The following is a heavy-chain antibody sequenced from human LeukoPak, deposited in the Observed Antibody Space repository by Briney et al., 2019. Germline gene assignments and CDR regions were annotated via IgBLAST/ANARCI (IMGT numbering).Heavy chain of an antibody. D-gene: IGHD3-3*01. J-gene: IGHJ3*02. CDR3: ARDDDFWSGQVFDI. CDR1: GGSISSYY. Sequence: SETLSLTCTVSGGSISSYYWSWIRQPAGKGLEWIGRIYTSGSTSYNPSLKSRVTMSVDTSKNQFSLKLSSVTAADTAVYYCARDDDFWSGQVFDIWGQGTMVTVS. CDR2: IYTSGST. V-gene: IGHV4-4*07.